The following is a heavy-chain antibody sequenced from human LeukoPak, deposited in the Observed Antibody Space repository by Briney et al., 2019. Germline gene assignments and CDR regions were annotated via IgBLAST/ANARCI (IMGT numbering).Heavy chain of an antibody. J-gene: IGHJ5*02. Sequence: GGSLRLSCAASGFTFDDYAMHWVRQAPGKGLEWVSGISWNSGSIGYADSVKGRFTISRDNAKNSLYLQMNSLRLDDTAVYYCARDRGSGFDPWGQGTLVSVSS. CDR2: ISWNSGSI. CDR3: ARDRGSGFDP. CDR1: GFTFDDYA. V-gene: IGHV3-9*01. D-gene: IGHD3-10*01.